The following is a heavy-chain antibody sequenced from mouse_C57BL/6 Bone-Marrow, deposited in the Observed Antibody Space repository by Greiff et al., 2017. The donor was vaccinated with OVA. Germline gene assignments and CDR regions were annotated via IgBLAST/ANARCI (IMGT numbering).Heavy chain of an antibody. CDR1: GFTFTDYY. V-gene: IGHV7-3*01. D-gene: IGHD1-1*01. CDR2: IRNKANGYTT. CDR3: ARLTTVVATVDY. Sequence: EVKLMESGGGLVQPGGSLSLSCAASGFTFTDYYMSWVRQPPGKALEWLGFIRNKANGYTTEYSASVKGRFTISRDNSQSILYLQMNALRAEDSATYYCARLTTVVATVDYWGQGTSVTVSS. J-gene: IGHJ4*01.